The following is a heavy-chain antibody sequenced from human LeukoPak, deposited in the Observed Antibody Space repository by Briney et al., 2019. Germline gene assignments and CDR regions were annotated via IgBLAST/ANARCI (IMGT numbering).Heavy chain of an antibody. Sequence: SETLSLTCTVSGASISNYYWGWVRQPPGKGLEWIGSIYFSGSTYYNPSLKSRVTVSVETSKVQSSLKLSSVTAADTAGYYCARDSCSSTSCRKKFDNWGQGTLVTVSS. D-gene: IGHD2-2*01. CDR1: GASISNYY. J-gene: IGHJ4*02. V-gene: IGHV4-39*07. CDR3: ARDSCSSTSCRKKFDN. CDR2: IYFSGST.